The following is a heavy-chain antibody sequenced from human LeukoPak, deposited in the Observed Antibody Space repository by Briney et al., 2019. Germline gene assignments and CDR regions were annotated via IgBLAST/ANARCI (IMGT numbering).Heavy chain of an antibody. CDR1: GFTFSGYG. D-gene: IGHD6-13*01. J-gene: IGHJ4*02. CDR2: ISYDGSNK. CDR3: AKGRDSSSWYGSQDY. V-gene: IGHV3-30*18. Sequence: PGRSLRLSCAASGFTFSGYGIHWVRQAPGKGLEWVAVISYDGSNKYYADSVKGRFTISRDNSKNTLYLQMNSLRAEDTAVYYCAKGRDSSSWYGSQDYWGQGTLVTVSS.